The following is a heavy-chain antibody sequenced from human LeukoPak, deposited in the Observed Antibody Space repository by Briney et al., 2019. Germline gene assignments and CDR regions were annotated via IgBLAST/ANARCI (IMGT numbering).Heavy chain of an antibody. CDR1: GFTFSSYG. D-gene: IGHD6-13*01. CDR2: IWYDGSNQ. Sequence: GGSLRLSCAASGFTFSSYGMHWVRQAPVKGLEWVAVIWYDGSNQYYADSAKGRFTISRDNSKNTLSLQMNSLRAEDTAVYYCARGGSSWLTDNWFDPWGQGTLVTVSS. J-gene: IGHJ5*02. CDR3: ARGGSSWLTDNWFDP. V-gene: IGHV3-33*01.